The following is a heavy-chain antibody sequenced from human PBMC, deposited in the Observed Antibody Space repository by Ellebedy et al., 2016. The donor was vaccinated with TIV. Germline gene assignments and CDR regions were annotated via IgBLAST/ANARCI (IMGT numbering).Heavy chain of an antibody. V-gene: IGHV3-53*01. CDR2: IYDGDDT. CDR3: AIKGQTHSGDYEILDL. J-gene: IGHJ5*02. D-gene: IGHD4-17*01. CDR1: GFAVSGHY. Sequence: GESLKISCAVSGFAVSGHYMSWVRQAPGKGLEWVSVIYDGDDTYYADSVKGRFTISRDNSKNTLYVQMKSLRAEDTAVCARAIKGQTHSGDYEILDLWGQGTLVTVSS.